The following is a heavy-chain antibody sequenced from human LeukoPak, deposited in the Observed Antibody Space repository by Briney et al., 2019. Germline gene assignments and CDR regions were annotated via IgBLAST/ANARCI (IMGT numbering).Heavy chain of an antibody. J-gene: IGHJ2*01. Sequence: GASVKVSCKASGYTFTSYAMNWVRQAPGQELEWMGWINTNTGNPTYAQGFTGRFVFSLDTSVSTAYLQISSLKAEDTAVYYCARDSSGGEDWYFDLWGRGTLVTVSS. CDR2: INTNTGNP. D-gene: IGHD2-15*01. V-gene: IGHV7-4-1*02. CDR1: GYTFTSYA. CDR3: ARDSSGGEDWYFDL.